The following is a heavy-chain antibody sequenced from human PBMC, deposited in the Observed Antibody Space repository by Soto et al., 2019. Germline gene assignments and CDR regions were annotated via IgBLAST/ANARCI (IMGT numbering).Heavy chain of an antibody. D-gene: IGHD3-22*01. CDR1: GFTFSSHA. J-gene: IGHJ4*02. CDR2: ISGSGGYI. CDR3: ARDLDYYDSSGYYYALDY. V-gene: IGHV3-21*01. Sequence: GGSLRLSCAVSGFTFSSHAMSWVRQAPGKGLEWVSVISGSGGYIYYADSVKGRFTISRDNARNSLFLQMNSLRAEDTAVYYCARDLDYYDSSGYYYALDYWGQGTLVTVSS.